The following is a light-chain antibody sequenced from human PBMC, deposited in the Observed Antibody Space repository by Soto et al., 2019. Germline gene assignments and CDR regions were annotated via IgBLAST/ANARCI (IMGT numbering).Light chain of an antibody. CDR1: HSLLHITGETF. Sequence: DVVMTQSPLSLPVTLGQPASISCKSSHSLLHITGETFLFWYLQKPGQSPQLLIYEVSTRVSGVPDRFSGSGSGTDFTLEISRVETDDVGIYYCMQSTQLPPTFGQGTRLEI. V-gene: IGKV2D-29*02. J-gene: IGKJ5*01. CDR3: MQSTQLPPT. CDR2: EVS.